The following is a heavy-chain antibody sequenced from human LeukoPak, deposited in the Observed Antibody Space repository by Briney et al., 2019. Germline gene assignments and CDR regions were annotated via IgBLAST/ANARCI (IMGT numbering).Heavy chain of an antibody. J-gene: IGHJ4*02. D-gene: IGHD5-18*01. CDR3: AGRPTGYSSGYVY. CDR1: GFTFSDYA. Sequence: GGSLRLSCVVSGFTFSDYAMSWVRQAPEKGLDWVSVISGSAHKIRYADSVKGRFTISRDNSENTVYLQMNNLRAEDTALYYYAGRPTGYSSGYVYWGQGALVTVSS. CDR2: ISGSAHKI. V-gene: IGHV3-23*01.